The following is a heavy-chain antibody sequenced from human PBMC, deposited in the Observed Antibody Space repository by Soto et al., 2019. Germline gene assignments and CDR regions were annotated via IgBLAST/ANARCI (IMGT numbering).Heavy chain of an antibody. CDR2: IIPIFGTA. V-gene: IGHV1-69*13. D-gene: IGHD3-22*01. CDR3: ARPDRPYYYDSSGYPHAFDI. J-gene: IGHJ3*02. CDR1: GGTFSSYA. Sequence: ASVKVSCKASGGTFSSYAISWVRQAPGQGLEWMGGIIPIFGTANYAQKFQGRVTITADESTSTAYMELSSLRSEDTAVYYCARPDRPYYYDSSGYPHAFDIWGQGTMVTVSS.